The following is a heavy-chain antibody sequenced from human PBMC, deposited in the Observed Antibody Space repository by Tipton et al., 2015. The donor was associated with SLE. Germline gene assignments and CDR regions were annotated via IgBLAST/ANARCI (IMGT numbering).Heavy chain of an antibody. D-gene: IGHD3-22*01. CDR2: IYYSGST. V-gene: IGHV4-59*01. CDR1: GGSISTYY. Sequence: TLSLTCTVSGGSISTYYWSWMRQPPWKGLEWIGYIYYSGSTNYNPSPQSRVTISVDTSKNQFSLKLSSVTAADTAVYYCAREGTGYYDSSGFDIWGQGTMVTVSS. J-gene: IGHJ3*02. CDR3: AREGTGYYDSSGFDI.